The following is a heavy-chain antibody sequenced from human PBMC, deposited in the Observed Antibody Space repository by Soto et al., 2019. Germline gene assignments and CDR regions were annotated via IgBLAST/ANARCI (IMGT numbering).Heavy chain of an antibody. CDR3: ARTQRGEVAPPIFDI. J-gene: IGHJ3*02. D-gene: IGHD3-10*01. CDR2: ISSSGSTI. CDR1: GFTFSSYE. Sequence: GGTLRLSCAASGFTFSSYEMNWVRQAPGKGLEWVSYISSSGSTIYYADSVKGRFTISRDNAKNSLYLQMNSLRAEDTAVYYCARTQRGEVAPPIFDIWGQGTMVTVSS. V-gene: IGHV3-48*03.